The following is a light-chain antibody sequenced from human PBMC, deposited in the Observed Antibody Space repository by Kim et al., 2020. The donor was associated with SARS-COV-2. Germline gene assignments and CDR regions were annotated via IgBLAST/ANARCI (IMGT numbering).Light chain of an antibody. Sequence: MSPGQRATLACGASQSVSSRHLAWYQQKPGRATRLLIYDGSSSATGIPDRFSGSGSGTDFTLTSSRLEPEDFAVYYCQHYDNSLTFGGGTKVDIK. V-gene: IGKV3D-20*01. J-gene: IGKJ4*01. CDR3: QHYDNSLT. CDR1: QSVSSRH. CDR2: DGS.